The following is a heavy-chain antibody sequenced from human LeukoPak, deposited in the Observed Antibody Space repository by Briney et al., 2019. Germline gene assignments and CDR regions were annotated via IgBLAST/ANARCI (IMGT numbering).Heavy chain of an antibody. CDR3: ARDGAMVRGQIVDY. V-gene: IGHV1-2*02. J-gene: IGHJ4*02. Sequence: GASVKVSCKASGYTFTSYTMHWVRQAPGQGLEWMGWINPNSGGTNYAQKFQGRVTMTRDTSISTACMELSRLRSDDTAVYYCARDGAMVRGQIVDYWGQGTLVTVSS. D-gene: IGHD3-10*01. CDR1: GYTFTSYT. CDR2: INPNSGGT.